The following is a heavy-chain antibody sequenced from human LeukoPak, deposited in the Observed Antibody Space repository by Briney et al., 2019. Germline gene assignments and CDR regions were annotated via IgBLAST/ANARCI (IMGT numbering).Heavy chain of an antibody. J-gene: IGHJ4*02. CDR3: TRGLGGWGLDY. V-gene: IGHV3-13*04. CDR1: GFIFRNYD. D-gene: IGHD6-19*01. Sequence: GGSLRLSCAASGFIFRNYDMHWVRQAPGKGLEWVSVVGTAGDSYYPASVKGRFTISRENAKNSLYLQMNSLRAGDTAVYYCTRGLGGWGLDYWGQGTLVTVSS. CDR2: VGTAGDS.